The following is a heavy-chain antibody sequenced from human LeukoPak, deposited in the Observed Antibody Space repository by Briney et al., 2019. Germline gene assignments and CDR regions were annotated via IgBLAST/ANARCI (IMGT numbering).Heavy chain of an antibody. J-gene: IGHJ4*02. D-gene: IGHD6-19*01. CDR1: GYTFTDYY. V-gene: IGHV1-2*02. Sequence: ASVNVSCKASGYTFTDYYLHWVRQAPGQGLEWMGWINPNTGGTNYAQKFQDRVTMTRDTSTSTAYMELSTLKSDDTAMYYCARPVYSSAWYCDLWGQGTLVTVSS. CDR3: ARPVYSSAWYCDL. CDR2: INPNTGGT.